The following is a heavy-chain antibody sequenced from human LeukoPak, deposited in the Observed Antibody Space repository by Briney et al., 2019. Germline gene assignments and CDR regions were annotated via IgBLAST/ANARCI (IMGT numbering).Heavy chain of an antibody. D-gene: IGHD3-22*01. CDR2: INPNSGGT. V-gene: IGHV1-2*06. J-gene: IGHJ5*02. Sequence: GASVKVSCKASGYTFTRYYMHWVRQAPGQGLEWMGRINPNSGGTNYAQKFQGRVTMTRGTSISTAYMELSRLRSDDTAVYYCARVRHSTYYYDSSGYYPNWFDPWGQGTLVTVSS. CDR1: GYTFTRYY. CDR3: ARVRHSTYYYDSSGYYPNWFDP.